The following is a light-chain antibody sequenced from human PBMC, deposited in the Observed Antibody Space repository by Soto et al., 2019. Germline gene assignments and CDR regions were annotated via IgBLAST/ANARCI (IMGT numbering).Light chain of an antibody. CDR1: QSVGTTS. Sequence: EIVLTQSPGTLSLSPGERATFSCRPSQSVGTTSLAWYQQKPGLPPRLLMYATSSRATGIPDRFTGSGSATDFTLTISRVEPGDSAVYYCQQYGGSPFTFGQGTKLEI. V-gene: IGKV3-20*01. CDR2: ATS. J-gene: IGKJ2*01. CDR3: QQYGGSPFT.